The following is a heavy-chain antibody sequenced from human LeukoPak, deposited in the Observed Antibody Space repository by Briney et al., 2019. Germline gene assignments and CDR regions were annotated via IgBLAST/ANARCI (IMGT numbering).Heavy chain of an antibody. CDR2: PSGDGGNT. Sequence: PGGSLRLSCAASGFSLRSFAMSWVRQAPGKGLEWVSAPSGDGGNTDYANSVKGRFTISRDTSKNALYLQMNSLRAEDTAVYFCAGRHCSGGGCYFAGADPFDYWGQGTLVTVSS. D-gene: IGHD2-15*01. CDR3: AGRHCSGGGCYFAGADPFDY. V-gene: IGHV3-23*01. J-gene: IGHJ4*02. CDR1: GFSLRSFA.